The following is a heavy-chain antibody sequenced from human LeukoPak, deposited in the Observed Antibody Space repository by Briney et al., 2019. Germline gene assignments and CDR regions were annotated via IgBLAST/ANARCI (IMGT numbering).Heavy chain of an antibody. V-gene: IGHV3-30*02. CDR3: AKDVLLLHYYYYYMDV. J-gene: IGHJ6*03. D-gene: IGHD3-22*01. CDR2: IRYDGSNK. Sequence: GGSLRLSCAASGFTFSSYGMSWVRQAPGKGLEWVAFIRYDGSNKYYADSVKGRFTISRDNSKNTLYLQMNSLRAEDTAVYYCAKDVLLLHYYYYYMDVWGKGTTVTISS. CDR1: GFTFSSYG.